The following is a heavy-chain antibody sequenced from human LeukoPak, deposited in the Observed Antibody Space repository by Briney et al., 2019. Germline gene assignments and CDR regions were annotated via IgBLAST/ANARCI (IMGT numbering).Heavy chain of an antibody. J-gene: IGHJ6*03. Sequence: SVKVSCKASGGTFSSYAISWVRQAPGQGLEWMGRIIPIFVTANYAQKFQGRVTITADEYTSTAYMELSSLRSEDTAVYYCARGVVPAAILPYYYYYMDVWGKGTTVTVSS. V-gene: IGHV1-69*15. D-gene: IGHD2-2*01. CDR1: GGTFSSYA. CDR3: ARGVVPAAILPYYYYYMDV. CDR2: IIPIFVTA.